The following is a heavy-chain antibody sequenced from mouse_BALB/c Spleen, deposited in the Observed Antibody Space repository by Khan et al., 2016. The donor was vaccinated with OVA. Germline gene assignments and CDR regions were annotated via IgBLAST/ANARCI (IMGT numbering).Heavy chain of an antibody. CDR1: GYTFTDYA. D-gene: IGHD1-1*02. J-gene: IGHJ3*01. CDR3: ARGGRFAY. Sequence: QVQLQQSGAALVRPGVSVKISCKGSGYTFTDYAMHWVKQSHAKSLEWIGVISTNYDDADYNQRFQGKASMTVDRSSSTAYLELARLTSEDSAIYYCARGGRFAYWGQGTLVTVSA. V-gene: IGHV1S137*01. CDR2: ISTNYDDA.